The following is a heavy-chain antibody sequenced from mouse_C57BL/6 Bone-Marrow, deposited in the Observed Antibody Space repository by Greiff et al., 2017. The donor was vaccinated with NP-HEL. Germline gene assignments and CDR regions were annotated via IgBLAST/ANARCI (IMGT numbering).Heavy chain of an antibody. CDR2: IYPGSGST. Sequence: QVQLQQSGAELVKPGASVKMSCKASGYTFTSYWITWVKQRPGQGLEWIGDIYPGSGSTNYNEKFKSKATLTVDTSSSTAYMQLSSLTSEDSAVYYCARIPTGYFDVWGTGTTVTVSS. CDR1: GYTFTSYW. J-gene: IGHJ1*03. V-gene: IGHV1-55*01. CDR3: ARIPTGYFDV. D-gene: IGHD6-1*01.